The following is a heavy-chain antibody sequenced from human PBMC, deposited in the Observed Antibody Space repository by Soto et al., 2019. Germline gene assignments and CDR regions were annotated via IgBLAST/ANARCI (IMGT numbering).Heavy chain of an antibody. CDR2: INAASGNT. Sequence: QVQLVQSGAEVKKPGASVKVSCKASGYTFTNYVMYWVRQAPGQSLEWVGWINAASGNTKYSQKFQDRVTLTRDTSATTVFVEMSSLGLEDTAVYFCARGRSSFHFDSWGQGTPVTVSS. CDR3: ARGRSSFHFDS. CDR1: GYTFTNYV. J-gene: IGHJ4*02. D-gene: IGHD3-16*02. V-gene: IGHV1-3*01.